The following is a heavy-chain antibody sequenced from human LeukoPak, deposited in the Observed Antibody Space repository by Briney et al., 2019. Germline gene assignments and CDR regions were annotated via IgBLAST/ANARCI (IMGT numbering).Heavy chain of an antibody. CDR3: AKDSEGDILTGGAFDI. D-gene: IGHD3-9*01. CDR1: GFTFSSYA. J-gene: IGHJ3*02. CDR2: ISGSGGST. Sequence: PGGSLRLSCAASGFTFSSYAMSCVRQAPGKGLEWVSAISGSGGSTYYADSVKGRLTISRDNSKNTLYLQMNSLRAEDTAVYYCAKDSEGDILTGGAFDIWGQGTMVTVSS. V-gene: IGHV3-23*01.